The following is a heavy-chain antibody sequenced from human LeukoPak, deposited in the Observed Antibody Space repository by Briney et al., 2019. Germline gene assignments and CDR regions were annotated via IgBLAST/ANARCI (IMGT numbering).Heavy chain of an antibody. CDR3: ARHLGRYFDWGPDY. CDR1: GGSFSGYY. Sequence: PSETLSLTCAVYGGSFSGYYWSWIRQPPGKGLEWIGSIYYSGSTYYNPSLKSRVTISVDTSKNQFSLKLSSVTAADTAVYYCARHLGRYFDWGPDYWGQGTLVTVSS. CDR2: IYYSGST. J-gene: IGHJ4*02. V-gene: IGHV4-34*01. D-gene: IGHD3-9*01.